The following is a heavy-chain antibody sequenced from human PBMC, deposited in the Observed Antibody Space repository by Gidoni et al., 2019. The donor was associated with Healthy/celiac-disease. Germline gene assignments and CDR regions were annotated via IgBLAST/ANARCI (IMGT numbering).Heavy chain of an antibody. V-gene: IGHV3-33*01. D-gene: IGHD5-18*01. Sequence: QVQLVESGGGVVQPGRSLRLSCAASGFTFSSYGMHWVRQAPGKGLEWVAVIWYDGSNKYYADSVKGRFTISRDNSKNTLYLQMNSLRAEDTAVYYCARDGWEYSYGSDLDYWGQGTLVTVSS. CDR3: ARDGWEYSYGSDLDY. J-gene: IGHJ4*02. CDR2: IWYDGSNK. CDR1: GFTFSSYG.